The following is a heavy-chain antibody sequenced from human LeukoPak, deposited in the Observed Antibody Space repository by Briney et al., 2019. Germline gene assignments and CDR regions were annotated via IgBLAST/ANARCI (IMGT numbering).Heavy chain of an antibody. CDR1: GYTFTQYY. CDR3: ARGEELLWFGELTNWFDP. Sequence: GASVKVSCKTSGYTFTQYYLHWVRQAPGQGLEWMGWINTNTGNPTHAQGFTGRFVFSLDTSVSTAYLQISSLKAEDTAVYYCARGEELLWFGELTNWFDPWGQGTLVTVSS. J-gene: IGHJ5*02. D-gene: IGHD3-10*01. CDR2: INTNTGNP. V-gene: IGHV7-4-1*02.